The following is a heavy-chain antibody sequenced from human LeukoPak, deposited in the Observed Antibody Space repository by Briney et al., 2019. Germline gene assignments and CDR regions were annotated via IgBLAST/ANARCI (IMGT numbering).Heavy chain of an antibody. V-gene: IGHV3-30*02. CDR3: ARTPGYCRSTSCYNYYMDV. J-gene: IGHJ6*03. CDR2: IRYDGSNE. CDR1: GFTFSSYG. D-gene: IGHD2-2*01. Sequence: GGSLRLSCAASGFTFSSYGMHWVRQAPGEGLEWVAFIRYDGSNEYYVDSVKGRFTISRDSFKNTLYLQMHSLRAEDTAVYYCARTPGYCRSTSCYNYYMDVWGKGTTVTVSS.